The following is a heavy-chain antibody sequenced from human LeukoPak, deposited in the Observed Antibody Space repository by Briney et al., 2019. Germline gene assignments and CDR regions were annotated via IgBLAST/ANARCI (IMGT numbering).Heavy chain of an antibody. CDR3: AGDLSTTGMPKYGMDV. Sequence: ASVKVSCKASGYTFTSYGISWVRQAPGQGLEWMGWISAYNGNTNYAQKLQGRVTMTTDTSTSTAYMELRSLRSDDTAVYYCAGDLSTTGMPKYGMDVWGQGTTVTVSS. J-gene: IGHJ6*02. D-gene: IGHD1-1*01. V-gene: IGHV1-18*01. CDR1: GYTFTSYG. CDR2: ISAYNGNT.